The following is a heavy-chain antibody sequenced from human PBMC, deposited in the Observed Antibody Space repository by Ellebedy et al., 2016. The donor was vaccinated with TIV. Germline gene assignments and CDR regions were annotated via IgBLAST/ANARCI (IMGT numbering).Heavy chain of an antibody. CDR2: IYHSGSA. CDR1: GDFVTSGAYY. D-gene: IGHD2/OR15-2a*01. Sequence: MPSETLSLTCTVSGDFVTSGAYYWSWIRQPPGKGLEWIGYIYHSGSAYYNPSLKSPVTISVDTSKNQFSLRLSSVTPADTAVYFCARHAEVLFHAMDVWGQGTTVTVSS. CDR3: ARHAEVLFHAMDV. J-gene: IGHJ6*02. V-gene: IGHV4-61*08.